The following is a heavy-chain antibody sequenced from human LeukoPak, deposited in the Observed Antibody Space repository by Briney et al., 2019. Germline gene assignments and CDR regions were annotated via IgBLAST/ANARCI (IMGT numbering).Heavy chain of an antibody. CDR2: ISSSGSTI. CDR1: GFTFSDYY. D-gene: IGHD5-24*01. Sequence: GGSLRLSCAASGFTFSDYYMSWIRQAPGKGLEWVSYISSSGSTIYYADSVKGRFTISRDNAKNSLYLQMNSLRAEDTAVYYCARDGEVLEMATIHPRGFDYWGQGTLVTVSS. V-gene: IGHV3-11*04. J-gene: IGHJ4*02. CDR3: ARDGEVLEMATIHPRGFDY.